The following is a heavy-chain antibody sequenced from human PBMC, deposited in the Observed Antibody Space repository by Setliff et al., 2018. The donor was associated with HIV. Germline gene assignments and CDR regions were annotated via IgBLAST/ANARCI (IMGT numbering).Heavy chain of an antibody. J-gene: IGHJ4*02. CDR3: ARHANYDFWSGYWGYYFDY. V-gene: IGHV4-4*09. CDR2: IYTSGST. CDR1: GGSISTYY. D-gene: IGHD3-3*01. Sequence: SETLSLTCTVSGGSISTYYWSWIRQPPGKGLEWIGYIYTSGSTNYNPSLKTRVAISIDPSKKQVSLKLSSVTAADTAVYYCARHANYDFWSGYWGYYFDYWGQGTLVTVSS.